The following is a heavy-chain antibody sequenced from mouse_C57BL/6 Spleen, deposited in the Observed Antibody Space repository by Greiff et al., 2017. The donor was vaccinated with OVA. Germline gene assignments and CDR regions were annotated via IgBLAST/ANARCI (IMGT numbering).Heavy chain of an antibody. Sequence: VQLQQPGAELVMPGASVKLSCKASGYTFTSYWMHWVKQRPGQGLEWIGEIDPSDSYTNYNQKFKGKSTLTVYKSSSTAYMQLSSLTSEDSAVYYCARSGYDYVDYWGQGTTLTVSS. CDR1: GYTFTSYW. D-gene: IGHD2-3*01. CDR3: ARSGYDYVDY. J-gene: IGHJ2*01. V-gene: IGHV1-69*01. CDR2: IDPSDSYT.